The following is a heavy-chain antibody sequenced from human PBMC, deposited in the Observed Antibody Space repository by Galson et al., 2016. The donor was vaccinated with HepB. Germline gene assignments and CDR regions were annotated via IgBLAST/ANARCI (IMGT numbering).Heavy chain of an antibody. CDR3: ASVGNFDY. Sequence: SLRLSCAASGFTFSTYAMHWVRQAPGKGLEWVAVISYDGSNRYYADSVKGRFTISRDNSKNTLYLQMNSLRPEDTAVYYCASVGNFDYWGREPWSPSPQ. CDR1: GFTFSTYA. V-gene: IGHV3-30-3*01. CDR2: ISYDGSNR. J-gene: IGHJ4*02. D-gene: IGHD2-15*01.